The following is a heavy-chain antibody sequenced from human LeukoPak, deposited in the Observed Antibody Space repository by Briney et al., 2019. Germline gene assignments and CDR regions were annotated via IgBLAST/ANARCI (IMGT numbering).Heavy chain of an antibody. CDR2: TYYRSKWYN. Sequence: SRTLSHTCAISVETVSSNSAAGKWIRQSPSSGLEWLGRTYYRSKWYNDYVGSVKSRITMNPHTSKNHFSLQLNSVTPEDPAVYSCPRAPRGIFDYWGQGTLVTVSS. CDR1: VETVSSNSAA. CDR3: PRAPRGIFDY. D-gene: IGHD3-16*01. V-gene: IGHV6-1*01. J-gene: IGHJ4*02.